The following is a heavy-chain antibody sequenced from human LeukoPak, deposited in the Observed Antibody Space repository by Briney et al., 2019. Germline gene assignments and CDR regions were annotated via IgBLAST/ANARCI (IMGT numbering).Heavy chain of an antibody. V-gene: IGHV3-48*01. Sequence: PGGSLRLSCAAFEFTFSSYSMNWVRQAPGKGLEWVSYITNSGNSKSYADSVKGRFTISRDNTKNSLYLQMNGLRAEDTAVYYCAREDYGSGSYRYYFDYWGQGTLVTVSS. CDR2: ITNSGNSK. CDR1: EFTFSSYS. CDR3: AREDYGSGSYRYYFDY. J-gene: IGHJ4*02. D-gene: IGHD3-10*01.